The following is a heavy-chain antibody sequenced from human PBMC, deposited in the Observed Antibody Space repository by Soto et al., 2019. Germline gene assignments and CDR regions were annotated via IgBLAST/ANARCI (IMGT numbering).Heavy chain of an antibody. CDR2: ISYDGSNT. Sequence: QMQLVESGGGVIQPGKSLRLSCAASGFTFSGFAIHWVRQAPGKWLEWVAVISYDGSNTYYADSVKGRFTIARDNSRDTLYLQINSLGPEDTAIYYCAKDVGPFDIWGQGTMVTVSS. CDR3: AKDVGPFDI. D-gene: IGHD1-26*01. J-gene: IGHJ3*02. CDR1: GFTFSGFA. V-gene: IGHV3-30-3*01.